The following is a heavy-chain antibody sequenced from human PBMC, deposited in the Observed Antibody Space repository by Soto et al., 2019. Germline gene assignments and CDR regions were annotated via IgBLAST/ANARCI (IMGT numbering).Heavy chain of an antibody. CDR2: ISYDGSNK. Sequence: QVQLVESGGGVVQPGRSLRLSCAASGFTFSSYAMHWVRQAPGKGLEWVAVISYDGSNKYYADSVKGRFTISRDNSKNTLYRKMNSWRVEDTAVYYCGRPGYNWTLLQRWFRCAYWGKGPLAPV. V-gene: IGHV3-30-3*01. D-gene: IGHD1-20*01. J-gene: IGHJ4*02. CDR1: GFTFSSYA. CDR3: GRPGYNWTLLQRWFRCAY.